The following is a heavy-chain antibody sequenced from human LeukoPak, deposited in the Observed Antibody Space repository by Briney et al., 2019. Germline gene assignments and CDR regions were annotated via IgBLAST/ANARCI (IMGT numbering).Heavy chain of an antibody. CDR1: GFTVSSNY. CDR2: IYSGGST. Sequence: QPGGSLRLSCAAYGFTVSSNYMSWVRQAPGKGLEWVPLIYSGGSTYYADSVKGRFTISRDNHKNALMLQMTSLRAEDTAVCYWARGSPYCSGCSCGSPSYYYYYGMDVWGQGTTVTVSS. J-gene: IGHJ6*02. D-gene: IGHD2-15*01. V-gene: IGHV3-66*02. CDR3: ARGSPYCSGCSCGSPSYYYYYGMDV.